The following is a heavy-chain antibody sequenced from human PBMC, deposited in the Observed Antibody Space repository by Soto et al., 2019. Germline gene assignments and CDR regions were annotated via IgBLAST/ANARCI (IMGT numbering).Heavy chain of an antibody. Sequence: GGSLRLSCGVSGFSFSRHWMHWVRQAPGKGLVWVSRINPDGRRTDYADSVQGRFTVSRDNAKNMLFLQINSLRAEDTAVYYCTGAPECGGVTCNTGTSYYGLKVWGPGTTFT. CDR2: INPDGRRT. V-gene: IGHV3-74*01. J-gene: IGHJ6*02. CDR1: GFSFSRHW. CDR3: TGAPECGGVTCNTGTSYYGLKV. D-gene: IGHD2-21*01.